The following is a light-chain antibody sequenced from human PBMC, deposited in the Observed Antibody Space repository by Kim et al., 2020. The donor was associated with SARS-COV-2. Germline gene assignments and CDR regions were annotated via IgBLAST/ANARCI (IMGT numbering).Light chain of an antibody. CDR1: QSVSSRY. CDR3: QQYGSSHKVT. CDR2: GAS. V-gene: IGKV3-20*01. Sequence: PGERATLLCRASQSVSSRYLAWYQQKPGQAPRLLIYGASSRATGIPDRFSGSGSGTDFTLTISRLEPEDFAVYYCQQYGSSHKVTFGQGTRLEIK. J-gene: IGKJ5*01.